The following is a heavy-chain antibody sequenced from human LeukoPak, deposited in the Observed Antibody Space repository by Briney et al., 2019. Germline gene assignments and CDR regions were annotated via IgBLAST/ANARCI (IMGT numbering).Heavy chain of an antibody. V-gene: IGHV3-53*01. CDR3: ARDKGLAAAGTGCFDP. J-gene: IGHJ5*02. D-gene: IGHD6-13*01. CDR1: GFTVSSNY. Sequence: QPGGSLRLSCAASGFTVSSNYMSWVRQAPGKGLEWVSVIYSGGSTYYADSVKGRFTISRDNSKNTLYLQMNSLRAEDTAVYYCARDKGLAAAGTGCFDPWGQGTLVTVSS. CDR2: IYSGGST.